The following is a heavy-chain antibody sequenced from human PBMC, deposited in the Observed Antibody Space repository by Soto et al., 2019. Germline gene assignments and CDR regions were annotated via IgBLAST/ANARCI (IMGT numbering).Heavy chain of an antibody. CDR1: GFSFNSYT. D-gene: IGHD6-19*01. V-gene: IGHV3-21*01. J-gene: IGHJ3*01. CDR2: ISSSGSFT. CDR3: STSGSGWYGVDFDV. Sequence: NPGGSLRLSCAASGFSFNSYTMNWLRQAPGKGLEWVSSISSSGSFTDYADSVRGRFTISRDNAKNSLYLQMTSLSAEDTAVYYCSTSGSGWYGVDFDVWGQGTKVTVSS.